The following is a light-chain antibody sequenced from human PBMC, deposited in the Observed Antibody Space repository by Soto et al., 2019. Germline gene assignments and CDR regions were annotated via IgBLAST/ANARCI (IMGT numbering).Light chain of an antibody. Sequence: NCMLTQPHSVSESPGETVTISCTRTGGSIASNYVQWYQQRPGSAPSTVIYVFDQRPSGVPDRFSGSIDRSSNSASLTISGLKTEDEADYYCQSYDGNNHVVFGGGTKVTVL. CDR1: GGSIASNY. CDR2: VFD. J-gene: IGLJ2*01. V-gene: IGLV6-57*04. CDR3: QSYDGNNHVV.